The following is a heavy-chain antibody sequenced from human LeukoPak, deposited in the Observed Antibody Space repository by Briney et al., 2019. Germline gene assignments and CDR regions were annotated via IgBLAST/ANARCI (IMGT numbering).Heavy chain of an antibody. J-gene: IGHJ4*02. CDR2: ISGNGGST. V-gene: IGHV3-23*01. Sequence: PGRSLRLSCAASGFTFSSYAMHWVRQAPGKGLEWVSSISGNGGSTYYADSVKGRFTISRDNSENTLYLQVNSLRAEDTAVYYCAKGEMATTPRKFDYWGQGTLVTVSS. CDR3: AKGEMATTPRKFDY. CDR1: GFTFSSYA. D-gene: IGHD5-24*01.